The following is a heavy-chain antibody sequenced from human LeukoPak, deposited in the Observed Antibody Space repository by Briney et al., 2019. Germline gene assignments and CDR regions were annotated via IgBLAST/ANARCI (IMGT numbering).Heavy chain of an antibody. J-gene: IGHJ4*02. CDR3: ARAPIYCSGGSCFIDY. Sequence: GGSLRLSCAASGFSVSTYWIHWVRQAPGKGLVWVSRINPDGSTTYYADSVKGRFAISRDNAKNSLYLQMNSLRAEDTAVYYCARAPIYCSGGSCFIDYWGQGTLVTVSS. CDR1: GFSVSTYW. D-gene: IGHD2-15*01. V-gene: IGHV3-74*01. CDR2: INPDGSTT.